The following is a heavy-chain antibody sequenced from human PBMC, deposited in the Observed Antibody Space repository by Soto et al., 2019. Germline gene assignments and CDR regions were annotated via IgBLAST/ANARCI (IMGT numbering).Heavy chain of an antibody. Sequence: QITLKESGPTLVKPTQPLTLTCTFSGFSLSTSGVGMGWIRQPPGKALEWLALIYWNDDKHFSPSLKNRLTITKDTSKNQVVLTLTNMDPVDTATFYCARLAVTGTLGWFDPWGQGTMVTVSS. CDR2: IYWNDDK. J-gene: IGHJ5*02. CDR3: ARLAVTGTLGWFDP. CDR1: GFSLSTSGVG. V-gene: IGHV2-5*01. D-gene: IGHD6-19*01.